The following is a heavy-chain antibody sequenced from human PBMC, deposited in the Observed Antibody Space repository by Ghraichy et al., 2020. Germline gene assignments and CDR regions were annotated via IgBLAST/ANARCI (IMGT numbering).Heavy chain of an antibody. D-gene: IGHD1-1*01. J-gene: IGHJ5*02. CDR1: GGSLNRATYY. Sequence: SETLSLTCTVSGGSLNRATYYWGWIRQPPGKGLEWIGHIYYTGNATYNPSLKTRVTISVDTSNQQISLTLISMTAADTAIYYCARRRDNWGSWGQGIRVIVSS. V-gene: IGHV4-39*01. CDR3: ARRRDNWGS. CDR2: IYYTGNA.